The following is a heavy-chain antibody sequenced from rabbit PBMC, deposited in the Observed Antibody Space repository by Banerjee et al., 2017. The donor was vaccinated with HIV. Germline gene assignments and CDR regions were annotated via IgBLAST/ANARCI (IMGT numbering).Heavy chain of an antibody. V-gene: IGHV1S45*01. D-gene: IGHD6-1*01. J-gene: IGHJ4*01. CDR1: GFSFSSSYW. CDR2: INTGSSGST. Sequence: QEQLEESRGGLVKPEGSLTLTCTASGFSFSSSYWICWVRQAPGKGLEWIGCINTGSSGSTYYASWAKGRFTVSKTSSTTVTLQMTSLTAADTATYFCVRGYRYAGYAGYGYAPHYFNLWGPGTLVTVS. CDR3: VRGYRYAGYAGYGYAPHYFNL.